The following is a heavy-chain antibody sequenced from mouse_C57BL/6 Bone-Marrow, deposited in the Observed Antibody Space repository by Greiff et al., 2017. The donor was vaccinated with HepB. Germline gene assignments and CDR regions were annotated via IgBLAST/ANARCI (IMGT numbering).Heavy chain of an antibody. CDR3: ARDGGDAMDY. J-gene: IGHJ4*01. CDR1: GFTFSDYY. CDR2: INYDGSST. Sequence: EVKLVESEGGLVQPGSSMKLSCTASGFTFSDYYMAWVRQVPEKGLEWVANINYDGSSTYYLDSLKSRFIISRNNAKNILYLQMSILKSEDTATYYFARDGGDAMDYWGQGTSVTVSS. V-gene: IGHV5-16*01.